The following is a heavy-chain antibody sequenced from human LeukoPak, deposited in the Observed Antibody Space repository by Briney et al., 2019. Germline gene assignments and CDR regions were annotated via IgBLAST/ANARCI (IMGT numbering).Heavy chain of an antibody. CDR3: ARANDNYYYYYMDV. J-gene: IGHJ6*03. D-gene: IGHD3-9*01. Sequence: GGALRLSCAASGFTFSSYSMSWVRQAPGKGLEWVSSISSSSSYIYYADSVRGRFTISRGNAKNSLYLQMNSLRAEDTAVYYCARANDNYYYYYMDVWGKGTTVTISS. CDR2: ISSSSSYI. CDR1: GFTFSSYS. V-gene: IGHV3-21*01.